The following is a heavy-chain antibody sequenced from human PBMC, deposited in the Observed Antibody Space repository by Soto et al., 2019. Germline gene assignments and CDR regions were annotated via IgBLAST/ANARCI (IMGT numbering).Heavy chain of an antibody. CDR2: ISAYNGNT. V-gene: IGHV1-18*01. J-gene: IGHJ4*02. CDR1: GYTFTSYG. CDR3: ARDLGGSYYAPVDY. Sequence: QVQLVQSGAEVKKPGASVKVSCKASGYTFTSYGISWVRQAPGQGLEWMGWISAYNGNTKYAQKLQGRVTMTTDTSTSTGYMELRSLRPDDTAVYYCARDLGGSYYAPVDYWGQGTLVTVSS. D-gene: IGHD1-26*01.